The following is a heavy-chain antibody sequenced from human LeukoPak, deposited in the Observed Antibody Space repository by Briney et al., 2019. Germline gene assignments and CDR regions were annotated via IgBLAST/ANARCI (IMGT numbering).Heavy chain of an antibody. V-gene: IGHV4-30-2*01. J-gene: IGHJ3*02. CDR1: GGSISSGGYS. D-gene: IGHD1-1*01. Sequence: SQTLSLTCAVSGGSISSGGYSWSWIRQPLGKGLEWIGYIYHSGSTYYNPSLKSRVTISVDRSKNQFSLKLSSVTAADTAVYYCARLERDPPPQKDAFDIWGQGTMVTVSS. CDR3: ARLERDPPPQKDAFDI. CDR2: IYHSGST.